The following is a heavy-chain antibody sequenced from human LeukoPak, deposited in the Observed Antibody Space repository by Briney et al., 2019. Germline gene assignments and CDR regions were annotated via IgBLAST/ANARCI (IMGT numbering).Heavy chain of an antibody. D-gene: IGHD3-10*01. CDR3: ARVGSYYDMDV. CDR2: VESGGDT. CDR1: GFSVTSKY. V-gene: IGHV3-53*01. J-gene: IGHJ6*02. Sequence: GGSLRLSCAASGFSVTSKYINWVRQAPGKGLEWVLVVESGGDTSYANSVKGRFTVSRDIFQNTLYLQMNDLRAEDTAVYYCARVGSYYDMDVWGQGTTVTVSS.